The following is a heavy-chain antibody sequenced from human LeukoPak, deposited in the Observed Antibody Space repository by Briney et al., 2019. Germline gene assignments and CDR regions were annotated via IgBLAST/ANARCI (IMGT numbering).Heavy chain of an antibody. V-gene: IGHV3-49*04. J-gene: IGHJ4*02. CDR1: GFTFGDYA. CDR3: TRTLSPDCSSTSCYLNYFDY. D-gene: IGHD2-2*01. CDR2: IRSKAYGGTT. Sequence: GGSLRLSCTASGFTFGDYAMSWVRQAPVKGLEWVGFIRSKAYGGTTEYAASVKGRFTISRDDSKSIAYLQMNSLKTEDTAVYYCTRTLSPDCSSTSCYLNYFDYWGQGTLVTVSS.